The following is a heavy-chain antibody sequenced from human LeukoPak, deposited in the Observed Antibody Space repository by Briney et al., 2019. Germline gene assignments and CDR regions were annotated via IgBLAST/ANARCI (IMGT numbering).Heavy chain of an antibody. CDR2: ITPNSGDT. CDR1: GYTFTGYY. Sequence: ASVKVSCKASGYTFTGYYMHWVRQAPGQGLEWMGRITPNSGDTSYSQKFQGRVTVTRDTSISTAYMELSSLKSDDTAVYYCAAEAVVIPNAFDLWGQGTMVTVSS. CDR3: AAEAVVIPNAFDL. J-gene: IGHJ3*01. D-gene: IGHD3-22*01. V-gene: IGHV1-2*06.